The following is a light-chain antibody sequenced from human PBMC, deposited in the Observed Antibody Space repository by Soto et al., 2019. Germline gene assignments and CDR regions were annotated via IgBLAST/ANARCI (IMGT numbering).Light chain of an antibody. J-gene: IGKJ4*01. Sequence: DIQLTQSPSFLSASLGDRVTITCRASQGISSFLAWYQQKPGKAPKLLIYEASTLQSGVPSRFSGSGSGTEFTLTISSLQPEDFATYYCQQLNSYPLTFGGGTKVEIK. CDR1: QGISSF. CDR3: QQLNSYPLT. CDR2: EAS. V-gene: IGKV1-9*01.